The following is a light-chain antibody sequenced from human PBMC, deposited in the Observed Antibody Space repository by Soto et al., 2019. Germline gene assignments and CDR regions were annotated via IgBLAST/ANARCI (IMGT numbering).Light chain of an antibody. J-gene: IGLJ2*01. CDR3: SSYTISSTVI. V-gene: IGLV2-14*03. Sequence: QPVLTQPASVSGSPGQSITISCSGTSYDVGNYNYVSWYQQHPDKAPKRIIFDVTNRPSGVSHRFSGSKSGNTAFLTISGLQAEDEADYYCSSYTISSTVIFGGGTKLTVL. CDR2: DVT. CDR1: SYDVGNYNY.